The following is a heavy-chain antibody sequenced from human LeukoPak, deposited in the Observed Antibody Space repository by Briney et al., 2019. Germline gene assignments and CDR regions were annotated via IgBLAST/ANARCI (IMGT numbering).Heavy chain of an antibody. CDR1: GDSISSNNYY. CDR2: ISSSGSTI. J-gene: IGHJ6*04. CDR3: AELGITMIGGV. D-gene: IGHD3-10*02. V-gene: IGHV3-11*04. Sequence: LSLTCTVSGDSISSNNYYWGWIRQPPGKGLEWVSYISSSGSTIYYADSVKGRFTISRDNAKNSLYLQMNSLRAEDTAVYYCAELGITMIGGVWGKGTTVTISS.